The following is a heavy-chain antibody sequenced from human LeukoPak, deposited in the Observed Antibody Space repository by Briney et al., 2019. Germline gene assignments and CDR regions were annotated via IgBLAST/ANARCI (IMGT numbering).Heavy chain of an antibody. CDR2: ISAYNGNT. CDR1: GYTFTSYG. CDR3: ARSNYDILTGYYYYYYGMDV. D-gene: IGHD3-9*01. J-gene: IGHJ6*02. Sequence: ASVKVSCKASGYTFTSYGISWVRQAPGQGLEWMGWISAYNGNTNYAQKLQGRVTMTTDTSTSTAYMELRSLRSDDTAVYYCARSNYDILTGYYYYYYGMDVWGQGTTVTVSS. V-gene: IGHV1-18*01.